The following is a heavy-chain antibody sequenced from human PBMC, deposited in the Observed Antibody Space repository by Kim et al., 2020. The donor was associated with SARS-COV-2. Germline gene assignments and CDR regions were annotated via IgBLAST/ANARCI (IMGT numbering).Heavy chain of an antibody. CDR2: IYYSGST. V-gene: IGHV4-39*01. Sequence: SETLSLTCTVSGGSISSSSYYWGWIRQPPGQGLEWIGSIYYSGSTYYNPSLKSRVTISVDTSKNQFSLKLSSVTAADTAVYYCARHDDLRMIVVVTTPGWFDPRGQGTLVTVSS. CDR1: GGSISSSSYY. J-gene: IGHJ5*02. D-gene: IGHD3-22*01. CDR3: ARHDDLRMIVVVTTPGWFDP.